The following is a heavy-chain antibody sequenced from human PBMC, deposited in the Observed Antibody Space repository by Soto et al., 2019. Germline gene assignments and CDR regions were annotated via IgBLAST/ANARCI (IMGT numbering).Heavy chain of an antibody. CDR2: IRSKANSYAT. CDR3: TRDTARVYYGMDV. J-gene: IGHJ6*02. Sequence: GGSLRLSCAASGFTFSDAWMSWVRQAPGKGLEWVGRIRSKANSYATAYAASVKGRFTISRDDSKNTAYLQMNSLKTEDTAVYYCTRDTARVYYGMDVWGQGTTVTVSS. V-gene: IGHV3-73*01. D-gene: IGHD5-18*01. CDR1: GFTFSDAW.